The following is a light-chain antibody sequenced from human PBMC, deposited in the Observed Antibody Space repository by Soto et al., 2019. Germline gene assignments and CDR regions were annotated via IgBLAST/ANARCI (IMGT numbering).Light chain of an antibody. CDR1: QDISKY. CDR3: QHYDNLPLT. J-gene: IGKJ4*01. V-gene: IGKV1-33*01. CDR2: DAS. Sequence: DIQMTHSPSSLSASVGDRVTITCQASQDISKYLNWYQQKPGKAPKLLIYDASNVETVVPSRLSGSGSVTDFTFIISSLEPEDIVIYYCQHYDNLPLTFGGGTKVEIK.